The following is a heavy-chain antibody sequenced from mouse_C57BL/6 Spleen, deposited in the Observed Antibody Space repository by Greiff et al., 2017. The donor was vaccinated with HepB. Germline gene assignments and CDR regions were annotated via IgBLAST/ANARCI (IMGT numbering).Heavy chain of an antibody. CDR2: INPNNGGT. CDR3: ARPNWDEGYFDY. Sequence: EVQVVESGPELVKPGASVKIPCKASGYTFTDYNMDWVKQSHGKSLEWIGDINPNNGGTIYNQKFKGKATLTVDKSSSTAYMELRSLTSEDTAVYYCARPNWDEGYFDYWGQGTTLTVSS. J-gene: IGHJ2*01. CDR1: GYTFTDYN. V-gene: IGHV1-18*01. D-gene: IGHD4-1*02.